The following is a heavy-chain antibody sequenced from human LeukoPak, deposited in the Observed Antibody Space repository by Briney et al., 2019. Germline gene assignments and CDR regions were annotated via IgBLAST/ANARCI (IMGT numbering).Heavy chain of an antibody. CDR1: GYTFTGYY. Sequence: ASVKVSCKASGYTFTGYYMHWARQAPGQGLEWMGWINPNSGGTNYAQKFQGRVTMTRDTSISTAYMELSRLRSDDTAVYYCARASDWYNYYYYMDVWGKGTTVTVSS. V-gene: IGHV1-2*02. CDR3: ARASDWYNYYYYMDV. CDR2: INPNSGGT. J-gene: IGHJ6*03. D-gene: IGHD3-9*01.